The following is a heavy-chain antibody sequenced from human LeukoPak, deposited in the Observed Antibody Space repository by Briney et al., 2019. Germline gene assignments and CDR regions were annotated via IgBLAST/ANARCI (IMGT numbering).Heavy chain of an antibody. CDR1: GFSISSGYY. J-gene: IGHJ4*02. CDR3: AREAERRVVN. D-gene: IGHD1-1*01. V-gene: IGHV4-38-2*02. CDR2: IHPSGTI. Sequence: SETLSLTCVVSGFSISSGYYWGCIRHPPEKVLELIGNIHPSGTIFHNSSLNSRVTMSIDTSKNQFSLKLSSVTAADTAVYYCAREAERRVVNWGQGTLVTVSS.